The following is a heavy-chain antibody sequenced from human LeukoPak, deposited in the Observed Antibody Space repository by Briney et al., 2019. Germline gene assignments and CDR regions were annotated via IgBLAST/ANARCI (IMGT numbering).Heavy chain of an antibody. CDR1: GGSISSGGYS. D-gene: IGHD3-22*01. CDR3: ARSPYYYDSSGYLHDAFDT. Sequence: SETLSLTCAVSGGSISSGGYSWSWLRQPPGKGLEWIGYIYHSGSTYYNPSLKSRVTISVDRTKNQFSLKLSSVTAADTAVYYCARSPYYYDSSGYLHDAFDTWGQGTMVTVSS. V-gene: IGHV4-30-2*01. CDR2: IYHSGST. J-gene: IGHJ3*02.